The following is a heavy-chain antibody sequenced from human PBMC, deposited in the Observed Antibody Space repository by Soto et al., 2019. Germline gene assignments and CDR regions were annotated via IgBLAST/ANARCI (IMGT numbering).Heavy chain of an antibody. J-gene: IGHJ3*02. CDR2: IKQDGSEK. D-gene: IGHD3-3*01. Sequence: GGSLRLSCAASGFTFSSYWMSWVRQAPGKGLEWVANIKQDGSEKYYVDSVKGRFTISRDNAKNSLYLQMNSPRAEDTAVYYCARGVGYYDFWSGYYAAAFDIWGQGTMVTVSS. V-gene: IGHV3-7*03. CDR3: ARGVGYYDFWSGYYAAAFDI. CDR1: GFTFSSYW.